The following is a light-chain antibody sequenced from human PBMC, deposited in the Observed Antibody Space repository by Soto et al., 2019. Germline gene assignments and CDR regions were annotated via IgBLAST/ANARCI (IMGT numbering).Light chain of an antibody. CDR2: KAS. CDR3: QQYSDYLYT. J-gene: IGKJ2*01. V-gene: IGKV1-5*03. CDR1: QIISTW. Sequence: DIQMTQSPSTLSASVGDRVTVTCRASQIISTWLAWYQQKPGQVPKLLISKASSLESWVPSRFSGSGSGTEFTLTISSLQPDDFATYYCQQYSDYLYTFGQGTTLEIK.